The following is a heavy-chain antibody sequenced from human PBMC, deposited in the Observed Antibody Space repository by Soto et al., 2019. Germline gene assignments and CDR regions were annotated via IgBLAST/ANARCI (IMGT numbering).Heavy chain of an antibody. J-gene: IGHJ6*02. Sequence: ASVKVSCKASGYTFTSYYMHWVRQAPGQGLEWMGIINPSGGSTSYAQKFQGRVTMTRDTSTSTVYMELSSLRSEDTAVYYCARAEGGGCMICDYYYYGMDVWGQGTRSPSP. CDR2: INPSGGST. V-gene: IGHV1-46*01. D-gene: IGHD2-8*01. CDR1: GYTFTSYY. CDR3: ARAEGGGCMICDYYYYGMDV.